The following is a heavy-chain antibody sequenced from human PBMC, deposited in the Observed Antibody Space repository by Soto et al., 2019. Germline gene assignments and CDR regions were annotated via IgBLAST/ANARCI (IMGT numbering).Heavy chain of an antibody. CDR3: ARDRGYYDSSGYPDAFDI. V-gene: IGHV1-69*12. Sequence: QVQLVQSGAEVKKPGSSVKVSCKASGGTFSSYAISWVRQAPGQGLEWMGGIIPIFGTANYAQKFQGRVTITADESTSTAYRELSSLRYEDTAVYYCARDRGYYDSSGYPDAFDIWGQGTMVTVSS. CDR1: GGTFSSYA. J-gene: IGHJ3*02. CDR2: IIPIFGTA. D-gene: IGHD3-22*01.